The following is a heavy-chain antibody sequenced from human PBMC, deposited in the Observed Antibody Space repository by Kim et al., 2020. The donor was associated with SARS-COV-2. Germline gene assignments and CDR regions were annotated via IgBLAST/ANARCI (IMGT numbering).Heavy chain of an antibody. V-gene: IGHV5-51*01. Sequence: DAIYSPSFQGQVTFSVDKSISTAYLQWSSLKASDTAIYYCAKEEENFVSGTHWGQGTLVTVSS. CDR3: AKEEENFVSGTH. D-gene: IGHD3-16*01. CDR2: DA. J-gene: IGHJ4*02.